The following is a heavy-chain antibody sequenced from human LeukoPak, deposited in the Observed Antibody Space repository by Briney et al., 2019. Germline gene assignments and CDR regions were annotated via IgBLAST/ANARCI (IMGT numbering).Heavy chain of an antibody. D-gene: IGHD1-26*01. V-gene: IGHV1-18*01. CDR2: ISAYNGNT. CDR3: ARVVRGWELPGYYFDY. CDR1: GYTFTSYG. J-gene: IGHJ4*02. Sequence: ASVKVSCKASGYTFTSYGIIGVRQAPGQGLEWMGWISAYNGNTNYAQKLQGRVTMTTDTSTSTAYMELRSLRSDDKAVYYCARVVRGWELPGYYFDYWGQGTLVTVSS.